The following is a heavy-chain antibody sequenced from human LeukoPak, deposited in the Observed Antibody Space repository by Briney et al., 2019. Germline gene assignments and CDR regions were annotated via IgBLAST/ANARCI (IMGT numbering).Heavy chain of an antibody. V-gene: IGHV1-46*01. D-gene: IGHD3-22*01. Sequence: ASVKVSCKASGYTFTSYYMHWVRQAPGQGLEWMGIINPSGGSTSYAQKFQGRVTMTRDMSTSTVYMELSSLRSEDTAVYYCARDGYDSSGSPHAFDIWGQGTMVTVSS. CDR1: GYTFTSYY. CDR3: ARDGYDSSGSPHAFDI. J-gene: IGHJ3*02. CDR2: INPSGGST.